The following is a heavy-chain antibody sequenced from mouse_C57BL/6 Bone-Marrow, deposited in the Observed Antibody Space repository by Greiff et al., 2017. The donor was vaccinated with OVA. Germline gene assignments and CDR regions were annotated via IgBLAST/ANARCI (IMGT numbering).Heavy chain of an antibody. D-gene: IGHD2-2*01. CDR3: TTTPWLRPWYFDV. Sequence: VQLQQSGAELVRPGASVKLSCTASGFNIKDYYMHWVKQRPEQGLEWIGRIDPEDGDTEYAPKFQGKATMTADTSSNTAYLQLSSLTSEDTAVYYCTTTPWLRPWYFDVWGTGTTVTVSS. CDR1: GFNIKDYY. V-gene: IGHV14-1*01. J-gene: IGHJ1*03. CDR2: IDPEDGDT.